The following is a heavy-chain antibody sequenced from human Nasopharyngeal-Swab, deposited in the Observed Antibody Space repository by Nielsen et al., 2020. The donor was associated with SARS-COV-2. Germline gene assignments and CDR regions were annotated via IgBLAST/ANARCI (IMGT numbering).Heavy chain of an antibody. J-gene: IGHJ6*03. V-gene: IGHV6-1*01. CDR1: GDSVSSNTAA. CDR2: TYSRSKWYY. CDR3: ARGGAGVVASPVLGLGPFYYYHFMDV. D-gene: IGHD6-6*01. Sequence: SQTLSLTCAISGDSVSSNTAAWNWLRQSPSRGLEWLGRTYSRSKWYYDYAVSVKSRITINPDTSKNQFSLKLTSVTAADTAVYYCARGGAGVVASPVLGLGPFYYYHFMDVWGQGTTVTVSS.